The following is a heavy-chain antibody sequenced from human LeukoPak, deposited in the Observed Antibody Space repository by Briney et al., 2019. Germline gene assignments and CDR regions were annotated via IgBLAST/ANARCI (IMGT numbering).Heavy chain of an antibody. CDR2: IYYSGST. D-gene: IGHD3-22*01. CDR3: AWSYYYDSSPLVAFDI. J-gene: IGHJ3*02. Sequence: SETLSLTRTVSGGSISSYYWSWIGQPPGQGLEWIGYIYYSGSTNYNPSLKSRVTISVDTSKNQFSLKLSSVTAADTAVYYCAWSYYYDSSPLVAFDIWGQWTMVTVSS. CDR1: GGSISSYY. V-gene: IGHV4-59*01.